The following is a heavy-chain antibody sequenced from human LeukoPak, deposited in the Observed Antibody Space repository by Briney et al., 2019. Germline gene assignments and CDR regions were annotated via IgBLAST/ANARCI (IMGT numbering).Heavy chain of an antibody. D-gene: IGHD3-10*01. J-gene: IGHJ4*02. Sequence: GGSLRLSCAASGFTLSDYYMSWIRQAPGKGLEWVSYISSSGSTIYYADSVKGRFTISRGNAKNSLYLQMNSLRAEDTAVYYCARDQRSMVRGVTDYWGQGTLVTVSS. CDR3: ARDQRSMVRGVTDY. V-gene: IGHV3-11*01. CDR1: GFTLSDYY. CDR2: ISSSGSTI.